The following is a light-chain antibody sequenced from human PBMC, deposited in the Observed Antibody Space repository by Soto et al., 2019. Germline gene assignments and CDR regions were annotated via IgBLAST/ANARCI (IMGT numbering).Light chain of an antibody. J-gene: IGKJ2*01. CDR3: MQALQTPYT. V-gene: IGKV2-28*01. Sequence: DIVVTQSPLSLPVTPGEPASISCRSGQSLLLSNGRTFLAWYLQKPGQSPQILIYLGSNRASGVPDMFSGSVSGRDFTLHISRVEAEDVGVYYCMQALQTPYTFGQGTKLEI. CDR1: QSLLLSNGRTF. CDR2: LGS.